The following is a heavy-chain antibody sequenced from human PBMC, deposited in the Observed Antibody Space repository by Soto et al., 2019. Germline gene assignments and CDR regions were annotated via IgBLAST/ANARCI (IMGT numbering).Heavy chain of an antibody. Sequence: GGSLRLSCAASGFTFSSYAMSWVRQAPGKGLEWVSAISGSGGSTYYADSVKGRFTISRDNSKNTLYLQMNSLRAEDTAVYYCAKDLGSGYYYVERPFGYWGQGTLVTVSS. D-gene: IGHD3-22*01. CDR2: ISGSGGST. CDR1: GFTFSSYA. V-gene: IGHV3-23*01. J-gene: IGHJ4*02. CDR3: AKDLGSGYYYVERPFGY.